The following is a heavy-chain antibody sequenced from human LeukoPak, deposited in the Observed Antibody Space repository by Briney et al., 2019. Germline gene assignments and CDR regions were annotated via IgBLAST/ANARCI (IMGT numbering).Heavy chain of an antibody. Sequence: EASVKASCKISGYTLTDLSMHWVRQAPGKGLEWMGRLHPEDGEKIYAQNFQGRVTMTEDTSADTAYMELYSLRSEDTAVYYCATGPIDMIVDYLHYWGQGTLVTVSS. CDR3: ATGPIDMIVDYLHY. J-gene: IGHJ4*02. V-gene: IGHV1-24*01. CDR1: GYTLTDLS. D-gene: IGHD3-16*01. CDR2: LHPEDGEK.